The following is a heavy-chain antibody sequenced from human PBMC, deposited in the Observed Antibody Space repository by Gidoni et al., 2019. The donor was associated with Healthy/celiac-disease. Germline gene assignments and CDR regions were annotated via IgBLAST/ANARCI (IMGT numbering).Heavy chain of an antibody. J-gene: IGHJ5*02. V-gene: IGHV1-69*01. CDR1: GGTFSSYA. D-gene: IGHD1-26*01. Sequence: VRLLQSGAAVEKPGSSVKVSCQASGGTFSSYAISWVRQAPGQGLEWMGGIIPIFGTANYAQKFQGRVTITADESTSTAYMELSSLRSEDTALYYCARDRVGATSWFDPWGQGTLVTVSS. CDR2: IIPIFGTA. CDR3: ARDRVGATSWFDP.